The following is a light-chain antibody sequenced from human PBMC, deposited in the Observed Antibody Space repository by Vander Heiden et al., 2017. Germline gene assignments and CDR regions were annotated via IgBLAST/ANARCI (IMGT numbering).Light chain of an antibody. CDR3: QQRSSWPFT. V-gene: IGKV3-11*01. CDR1: QSVSGS. Sequence: EIVLTQSPATLSLSPGERATLSCRASQSVSGSLAWYQQKPGQAPRLLIYDASNRATGIPARFSGSGSGTDFTLTISSLEPEDFAVYYCQQRSSWPFTFGGGTKVEI. J-gene: IGKJ4*01. CDR2: DAS.